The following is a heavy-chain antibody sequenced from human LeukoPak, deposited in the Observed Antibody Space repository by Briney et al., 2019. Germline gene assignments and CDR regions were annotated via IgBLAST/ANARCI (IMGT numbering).Heavy chain of an antibody. CDR3: ARYSGTFSNSYFDC. CDR1: GFTFSSYW. V-gene: IGHV3-74*01. D-gene: IGHD1-26*01. CDR2: INNDGSSA. Sequence: PGGSLRLSCAASGFTFSSYWMHWVRQTPGKGLIYISRINNDGSSANYADSVRGRFTISRDNAENTLYLQMNSLRAEDTAVYYCARYSGTFSNSYFDCWGQGTLVTVSS. J-gene: IGHJ4*02.